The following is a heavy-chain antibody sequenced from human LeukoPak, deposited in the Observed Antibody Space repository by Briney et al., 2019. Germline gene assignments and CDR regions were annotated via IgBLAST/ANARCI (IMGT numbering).Heavy chain of an antibody. Sequence: SETLSLTCAVYGGSFSGYYWSWIRQPPGKGLEWIGEINHSGSTNYNPSLKSRVTISVDTSKNQFSLKLSSVTAADTAVYYCARADFWSGYLWGQGTLVTVSS. CDR3: ARADFWSGYL. CDR2: INHSGST. CDR1: GGSFSGYY. V-gene: IGHV4-34*01. D-gene: IGHD3-3*01. J-gene: IGHJ4*02.